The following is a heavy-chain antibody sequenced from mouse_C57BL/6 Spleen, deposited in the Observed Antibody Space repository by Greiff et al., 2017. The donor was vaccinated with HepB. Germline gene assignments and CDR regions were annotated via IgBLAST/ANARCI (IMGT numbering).Heavy chain of an antibody. D-gene: IGHD2-4*01. CDR3: AKYYDYDWWYFDV. V-gene: IGHV3-6*01. CDR1: GYSITSGYY. CDR2: ISYDGSN. J-gene: IGHJ1*03. Sequence: EVKLVESGPGLVKPSQSLSLTCSVTGYSITSGYYWNWIRQFPGNKLEWMGYISYDGSNNYNPSLKNRISITRDTSKNQFFLKLNSVTTEDTATYYCAKYYDYDWWYFDVWGTGTTVTVSS.